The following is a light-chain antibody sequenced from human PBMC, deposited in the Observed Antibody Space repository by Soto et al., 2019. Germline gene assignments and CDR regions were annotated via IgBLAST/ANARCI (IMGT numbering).Light chain of an antibody. V-gene: IGLV1-47*02. CDR1: SSNIGSNY. J-gene: IGLJ1*01. CDR2: NNN. Sequence: QSVLTQPPSASGTPGQRVTISCSGSSSNIGSNYVYWYQQLPGTAPKLLIYNNNQRPSGVPDRFSGSKSGTSASLAISGLRSEDEADYYWASWDDSLSGFYVFGTGTKLTVL. CDR3: ASWDDSLSGFYV.